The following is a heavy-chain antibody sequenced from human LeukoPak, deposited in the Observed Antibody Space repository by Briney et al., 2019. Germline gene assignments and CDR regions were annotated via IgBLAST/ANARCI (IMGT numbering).Heavy chain of an antibody. Sequence: PSETLSLTCTVSGGSISSYYWSRIRQPPGKGLEWIGYIYYSGSTNYNPSLKSRVTISVDTSKNQFSLKLSSVTAADTAVYYCARQSYDVRSNWFDSWGQGTLVIVSS. CDR1: GGSISSYY. V-gene: IGHV4-59*08. CDR2: IYYSGST. J-gene: IGHJ5*01. CDR3: ARQSYDVRSNWFDS. D-gene: IGHD3-10*02.